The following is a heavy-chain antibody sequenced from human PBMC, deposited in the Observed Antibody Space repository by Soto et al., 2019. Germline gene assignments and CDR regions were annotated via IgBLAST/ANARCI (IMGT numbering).Heavy chain of an antibody. CDR2: ISSGSHYI. CDR1: GLTFSTYS. Sequence: EVQLVESGGGLVEPGGSLRLSCAPSGLTFSTYSMNWVRQAPGKGLEWVSSISSGSHYIYYAESVKGRFTISRDNAKNPLYLQMNSLRAGDTAVYFCARNLNPCSKIPGMDVWGRGTTVTVS. V-gene: IGHV3-21*01. D-gene: IGHD2-21*01. J-gene: IGHJ6*02. CDR3: ARNLNPCSKIPGMDV.